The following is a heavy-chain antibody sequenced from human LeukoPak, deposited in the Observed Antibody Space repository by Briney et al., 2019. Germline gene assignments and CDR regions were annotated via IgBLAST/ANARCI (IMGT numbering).Heavy chain of an antibody. V-gene: IGHV3-9*01. CDR2: ISWNSGSI. Sequence: PGGSLRLSCAASGFTFDDYAMHWVRQAPGKGLEWVSGISWNSGSIGYADSVKGRFTISRDNAKNSLYLQMNSLRAEDTALYYCAKDRDRVLFYYGMDVWGQGTTVTVSS. CDR3: AKDRDRVLFYYGMDV. D-gene: IGHD3-10*01. CDR1: GFTFDDYA. J-gene: IGHJ6*02.